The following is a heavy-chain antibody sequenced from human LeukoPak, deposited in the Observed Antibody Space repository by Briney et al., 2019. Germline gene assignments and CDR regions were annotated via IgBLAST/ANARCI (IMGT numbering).Heavy chain of an antibody. J-gene: IGHJ6*03. CDR2: ISSNGGST. V-gene: IGHV3-64*01. D-gene: IGHD3-22*01. CDR3: AKGSKLVVITRDHYMAV. Sequence: GSLRLSCAASGFTFSSYAMHWVRQAPGKGLEYVSAISSNGGSTYYANSVKGRFTISRDNSKNTLYLQMNSLRAGDTAVYYCAKGSKLVVITRDHYMAVWGKGTTVTISS. CDR1: GFTFSSYA.